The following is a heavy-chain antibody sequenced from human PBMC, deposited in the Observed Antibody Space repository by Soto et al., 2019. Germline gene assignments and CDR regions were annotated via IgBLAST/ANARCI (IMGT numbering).Heavy chain of an antibody. J-gene: IGHJ6*02. V-gene: IGHV5-51*01. CDR1: GYSFTSYW. D-gene: IGHD2-15*01. Sequence: GESLKISCKGSGYSFTSYWIAWVRQVPGKGLEWMGIIYPADSDVRHSPSFQGQVTISVDKSLSTAYLQWSSLKASDTAMYYCARQDCSGGSCYSSRHYYYGMDVGGQGTTVTVSS. CDR2: IYPADSDV. CDR3: ARQDCSGGSCYSSRHYYYGMDV.